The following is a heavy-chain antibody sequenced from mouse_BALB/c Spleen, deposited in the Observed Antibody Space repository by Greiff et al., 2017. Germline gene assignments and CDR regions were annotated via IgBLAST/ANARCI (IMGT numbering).Heavy chain of an antibody. D-gene: IGHD1-1*01. J-gene: IGHJ2*01. CDR2: INPSTGYT. V-gene: IGHV1-7*01. Sequence: VKLVESGAELAKPGASVKMSCKASGYTFTSYWMHWVKQRPGQGLEWIGYINPSTGYTEYNQKFKDKATLTADKSSSTAYMQLSSLTSEDSAVYYCARWTTVVDYWGQGTTLTVSS. CDR1: GYTFTSYW. CDR3: ARWTTVVDY.